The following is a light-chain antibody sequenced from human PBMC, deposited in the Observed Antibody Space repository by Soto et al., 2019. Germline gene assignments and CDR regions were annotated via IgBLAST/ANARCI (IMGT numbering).Light chain of an antibody. CDR3: QQRSNWPPAWT. J-gene: IGKJ1*01. Sequence: EIVLTQSPATPSLSPGERATLSRRASQSVSSYLAWYQQKPGEAPRLLIYDASNRATGIPARFSGSGSGTDFTLNISSLEPEDFAVYYCQQRSNWPPAWTFGQGTKLDIK. V-gene: IGKV3-11*01. CDR2: DAS. CDR1: QSVSSY.